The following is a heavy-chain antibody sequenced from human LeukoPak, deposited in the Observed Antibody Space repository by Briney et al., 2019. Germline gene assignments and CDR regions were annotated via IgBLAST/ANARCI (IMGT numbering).Heavy chain of an antibody. CDR2: IYPGDSDT. Sequence: GESLKISCKGSGYSFTSYWIGWERQMPGKGLEWMGIIYPGDSDTRYSPSFQGQVTISADKSISTAYLQWSSLKASDTAMYYCARLSADDYDFWSGYLNAFDIWGQGTMVTVSS. D-gene: IGHD3-3*01. J-gene: IGHJ3*02. V-gene: IGHV5-51*01. CDR1: GYSFTSYW. CDR3: ARLSADDYDFWSGYLNAFDI.